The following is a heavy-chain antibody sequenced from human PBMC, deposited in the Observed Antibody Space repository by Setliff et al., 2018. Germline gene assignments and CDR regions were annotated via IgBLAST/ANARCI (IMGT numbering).Heavy chain of an antibody. CDR3: ARHSGRYYVPGTFDS. Sequence: SVKVSCKASGGTFSSYAISWVRQAPGQGLEWMGGIIPIFGTANYAQKFQGRVTITADESTSTAYMELSSLGSDDTAIYFCARHSGRYYVPGTFDSWGQGTLVTVSS. J-gene: IGHJ4*02. CDR1: GGTFSSYA. CDR2: IIPIFGTA. V-gene: IGHV1-69*13. D-gene: IGHD1-26*01.